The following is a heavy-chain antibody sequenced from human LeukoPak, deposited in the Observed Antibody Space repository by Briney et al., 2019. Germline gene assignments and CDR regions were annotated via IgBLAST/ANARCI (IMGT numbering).Heavy chain of an antibody. V-gene: IGHV3-21*01. CDR2: ISNSSTYI. CDR1: GFTFSSYS. CDR3: ARDPPFIFGTTFFDY. Sequence: NPGGSLRLSCAASGFTFSSYSMNWVRQAPGKGLEWGSSISNSSTYIYSAHSLKGRFTISRDNAKNSLYLQMNSLRAEDTAVYYCARDPPFIFGTTFFDYWGQGTLVTVSS. D-gene: IGHD1-1*01. J-gene: IGHJ4*02.